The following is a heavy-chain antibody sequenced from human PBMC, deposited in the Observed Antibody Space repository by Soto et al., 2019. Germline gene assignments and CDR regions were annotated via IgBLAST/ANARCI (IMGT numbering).Heavy chain of an antibody. J-gene: IGHJ6*03. CDR1: GYTFTSYG. Sequence: ASVKVSCKASGYTFTSYGISWVRQAPGQGLEWMGWISANSGNTNYAQKFQGWVTMTRDTSISTAYMELSRLRSDDTAVYYCARDAGAAYSGYDYGRYMDVWGKGTTVTVSS. V-gene: IGHV1-18*01. CDR3: ARDAGAAYSGYDYGRYMDV. CDR2: ISANSGNT. D-gene: IGHD5-12*01.